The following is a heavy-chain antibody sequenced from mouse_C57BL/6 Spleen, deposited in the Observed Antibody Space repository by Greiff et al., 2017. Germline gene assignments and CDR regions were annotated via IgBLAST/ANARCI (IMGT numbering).Heavy chain of an antibody. CDR2: IWGDGSA. CDR3: AKGGYDYHFDY. V-gene: IGHV2-3*01. CDR1: GFSLTSYG. D-gene: IGHD2-4*01. J-gene: IGHJ2*01. Sequence: VKLVESGPGLVAPSQSLSITCTVSGFSLTSYGVSWVRQPPGKGLEWLGVIWGDGSATYHSALISRLSISKDNSKSQVFLKLNSLQTEDTATYYCAKGGYDYHFDYWGQGTTLTVSS.